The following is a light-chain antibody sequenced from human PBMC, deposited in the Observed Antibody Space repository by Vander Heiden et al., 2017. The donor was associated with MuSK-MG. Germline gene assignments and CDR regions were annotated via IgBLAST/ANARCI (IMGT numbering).Light chain of an antibody. CDR2: KIS. J-gene: IGKJ2*01. Sequence: DSIMTQTPLYAPVTLGQPASISCRFSQSRVHSDGNTYLSWLQQRPGQPLRLLIYKISNRFPGVPDRFSGSGAGTDFTLKISRVEAEDVGIYYCMQATQFPYTFGQGTKLEIK. V-gene: IGKV2-24*01. CDR3: MQATQFPYT. CDR1: QSRVHSDGNTY.